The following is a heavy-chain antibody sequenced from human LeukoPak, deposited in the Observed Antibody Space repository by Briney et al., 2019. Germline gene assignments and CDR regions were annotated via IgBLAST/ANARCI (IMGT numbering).Heavy chain of an antibody. V-gene: IGHV3-15*01. D-gene: IGHD5/OR15-5a*01. Sequence: GGCLILSCTASGFSFSTYIMTWVRQAPGKGLEWVGRIQGKTDGGTTHYAAPVKGRFTISRDDSKNTLFLQMNSLKTEDTAMYYCVNDGVWGQGTLVTVSS. CDR3: VNDGV. CDR1: GFSFSTYI. CDR2: IQGKTDGGTT. J-gene: IGHJ4*02.